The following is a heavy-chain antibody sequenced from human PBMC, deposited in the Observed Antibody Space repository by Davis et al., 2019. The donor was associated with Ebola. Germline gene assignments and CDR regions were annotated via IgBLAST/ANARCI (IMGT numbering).Heavy chain of an antibody. CDR3: ARGWLRGGKDV. CDR1: GNFLSRNSAA. Sequence: HLQSPSLTPAISGNFLSRNSAACNWTRQSPSRGLEWLGRTYYNSKWYNDYALSVKSRITINPYTSKNQFSLQLNSVTPEDTALYYCARGWLRGGKDVWGEGTTVTVSS. D-gene: IGHD5-18*01. CDR2: TYYNSKWYN. J-gene: IGHJ6*04. V-gene: IGHV6-1*01.